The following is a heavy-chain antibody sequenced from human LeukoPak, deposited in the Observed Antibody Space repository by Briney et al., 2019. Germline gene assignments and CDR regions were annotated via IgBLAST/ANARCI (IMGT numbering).Heavy chain of an antibody. Sequence: SETLSLACAVYGGSFSSYYWGWIRQPPGKGLEWIGSIYYSGSTYYNPSLKSRVTISVDTSKNQFSLKLSSVTAADTAVYYCARLRFLEWLPHPFDYWGQGTLVTVSS. CDR1: GGSFSSYY. D-gene: IGHD3-3*01. J-gene: IGHJ4*02. V-gene: IGHV4-39*07. CDR2: IYYSGST. CDR3: ARLRFLEWLPHPFDY.